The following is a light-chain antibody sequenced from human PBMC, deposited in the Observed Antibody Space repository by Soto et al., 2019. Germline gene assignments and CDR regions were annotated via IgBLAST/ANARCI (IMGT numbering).Light chain of an antibody. Sequence: QSVLTQPASVSGSPGQSITISCSGTSSDVGRYNAVSWYQQHPGKVPQLMIYDVSIRPSGISDRFSASKSGNMASLTISGLQGEDEADYYFSSYTVSGSDVFGTGTKVTVL. V-gene: IGLV2-14*03. CDR2: DVS. CDR1: SSDVGRYNA. J-gene: IGLJ1*01. CDR3: SSYTVSGSDV.